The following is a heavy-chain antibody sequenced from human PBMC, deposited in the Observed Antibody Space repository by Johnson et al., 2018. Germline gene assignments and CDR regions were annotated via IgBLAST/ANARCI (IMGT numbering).Heavy chain of an antibody. CDR3: ARGGDRYKFYYYYYMDV. V-gene: IGHV3-30*03. J-gene: IGHJ6*03. Sequence: QVQLVQSGGGVVQPGRSLRLSCAASGLRFSNYGMHWVRKAPGQGLGWVAILSYVGGKEDYADDVKGRFTISRDNSKDTLYLQMNSLRAEETAVYYCARGGDRYKFYYYYYMDVWGKGTTVTVSS. CDR1: GLRFSNYG. D-gene: IGHD5-24*01. CDR2: LSYVGGKE.